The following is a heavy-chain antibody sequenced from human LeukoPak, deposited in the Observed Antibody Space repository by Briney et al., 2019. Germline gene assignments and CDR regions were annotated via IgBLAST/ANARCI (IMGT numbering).Heavy chain of an antibody. D-gene: IGHD6-13*01. CDR2: IYYSGST. Sequence: KSSETLSHTRTVSGGPISSYYCSWIRQPPGKGLEWIGYIYYSGSTNYKPSLKSRVTMSLNTSKNQFSLKLSSVTAADTAIYYCASHSATWYFQHWGQGTPVTVSS. V-gene: IGHV4-59*01. J-gene: IGHJ1*01. CDR3: ASHSATWYFQH. CDR1: GGPISSYY.